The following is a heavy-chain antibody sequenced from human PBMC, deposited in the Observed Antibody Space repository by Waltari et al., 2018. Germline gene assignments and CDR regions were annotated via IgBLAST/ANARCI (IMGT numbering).Heavy chain of an antibody. J-gene: IGHJ5*02. V-gene: IGHV4-59*11. Sequence: QVQLQESGPGLVKPSETLSLTCTVSGGSISSHYWSWIRQPPGKGLEWIGYIYYSGSTNYNPSLKGRVTISVDTSKNQFSLKLSSVTAADTAVYYCARGGGYSQPNWFDPWGQGTLVTVSS. CDR2: IYYSGST. CDR3: ARGGGYSQPNWFDP. D-gene: IGHD2-15*01. CDR1: GGSISSHY.